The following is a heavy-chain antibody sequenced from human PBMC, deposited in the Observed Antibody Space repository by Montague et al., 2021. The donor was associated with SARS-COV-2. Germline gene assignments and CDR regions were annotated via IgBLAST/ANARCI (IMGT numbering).Heavy chain of an antibody. J-gene: IGHJ4*02. Sequence: SETLSLTCTVSGGSISSQTSCWGWVRLPPGKVLEWIGSICYSGMAHYTPSLKSRLIISLDTSKTPVSLKLRSVTAADTAVYYCASTVDYYAHFDSWGQGTLVSVSS. V-gene: IGHV4-39*07. CDR2: ICYSGMA. D-gene: IGHD3-22*01. CDR1: GGSISSQTSC. CDR3: ASTVDYYAHFDS.